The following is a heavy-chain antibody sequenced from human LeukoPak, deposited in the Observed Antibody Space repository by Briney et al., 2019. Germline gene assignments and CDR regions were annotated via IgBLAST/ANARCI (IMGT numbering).Heavy chain of an antibody. CDR3: ARDSIFGVVTAHFDY. D-gene: IGHD3-3*01. CDR1: GYTFTGYY. J-gene: IGHJ4*02. CDR2: INPSGGST. V-gene: IGHV1-46*01. Sequence: ASVKVSCKASGYTFTGYYMHWVRQAPGQGLEWMGVINPSGGSTSYAQKFQGRVTMTRDTSTSTVYMELSSLRSEDTAVYYCARDSIFGVVTAHFDYWGQGTLVTVSS.